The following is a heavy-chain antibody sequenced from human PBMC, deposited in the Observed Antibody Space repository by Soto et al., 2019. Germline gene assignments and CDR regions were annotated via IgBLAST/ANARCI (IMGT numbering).Heavy chain of an antibody. Sequence: EVLLVDSGGGLVQPGGSLRLSCVASGFTFVDYYMHWVRQAPGKGLVWLSRINSHGSSAIYVDSVKGRSSISRDNSMNTLYLELSNLRAEDTATYYCARRKFNNFRSDYFTIASWGPGTLVSVSS. CDR2: INSHGSSA. V-gene: IGHV3-74*01. CDR1: GFTFVDYY. CDR3: ARRKFNNFRSDYFTIAS. D-gene: IGHD3-3*01. J-gene: IGHJ4*02.